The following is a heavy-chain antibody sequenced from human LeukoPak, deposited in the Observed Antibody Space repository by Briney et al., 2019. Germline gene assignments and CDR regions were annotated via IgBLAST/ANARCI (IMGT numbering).Heavy chain of an antibody. V-gene: IGHV1-18*01. J-gene: IGHJ6*03. CDR1: GYTFTSYG. D-gene: IGHD3-3*01. CDR2: ISAYIGNT. Sequence: ASVKVSCKASGYTFTSYGISWVRQAPGQGLEWMGWISAYIGNTNYAQKLQGRVTMTTDTSTSTAYMELRSLRSDDTAVYYCARSITIFGVVVSAMDVWGKGTTVTVSS. CDR3: ARSITIFGVVVSAMDV.